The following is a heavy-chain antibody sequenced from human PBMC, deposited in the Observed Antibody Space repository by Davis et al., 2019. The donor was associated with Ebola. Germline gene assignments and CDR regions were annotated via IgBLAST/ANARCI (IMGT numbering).Heavy chain of an antibody. D-gene: IGHD2-2*01. CDR3: AKRTYCTSTTCSRGLDV. Sequence: PRGSLRLSCAASGFIFSNYGMSWVRQAPGMGLEWVSGINGGGVYTHYADSVRGRFTISRDNYKNTLYLQMDSLRSEDTAVYYCAKRTYCTSTTCSRGLDVWGQGTTVTVSS. CDR2: INGGGVYT. CDR1: GFIFSNYG. V-gene: IGHV3-23*01. J-gene: IGHJ6*02.